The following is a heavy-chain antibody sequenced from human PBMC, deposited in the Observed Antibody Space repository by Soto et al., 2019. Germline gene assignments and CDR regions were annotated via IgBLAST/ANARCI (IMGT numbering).Heavy chain of an antibody. Sequence: TLSLTCTVSGGSISSYYWSWIRQPPGKGLEWIGYIYYSGSTNYNPSLKSRVTISVDTSKNQFSLKLSSVTAADTAVYYCARGPSYCGGDCYSNYYYYGMDVWGQGTTVTVSS. CDR2: IYYSGST. CDR1: GGSISSYY. J-gene: IGHJ6*02. V-gene: IGHV4-59*01. D-gene: IGHD2-21*02. CDR3: ARGPSYCGGDCYSNYYYYGMDV.